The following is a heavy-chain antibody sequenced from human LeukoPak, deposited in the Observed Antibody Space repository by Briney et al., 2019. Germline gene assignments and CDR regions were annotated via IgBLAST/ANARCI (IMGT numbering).Heavy chain of an antibody. CDR2: IYTSGST. J-gene: IGHJ4*02. CDR1: GGSISGFY. Sequence: ASETLSLTCTVSGGSISGFYWSWIRQSAGKGLEWIGHIYTSGSTNYNPSLKSRVTMSVDTSKRQFSLKLTSVTAADTAVYYCARSGCGTDWYADYWGQGTLVTVSS. D-gene: IGHD6-19*01. CDR3: ARSGCGTDWYADY. V-gene: IGHV4-4*07.